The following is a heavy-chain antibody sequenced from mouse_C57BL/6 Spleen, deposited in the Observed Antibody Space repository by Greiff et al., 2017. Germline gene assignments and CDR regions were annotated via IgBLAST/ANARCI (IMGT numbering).Heavy chain of an antibody. J-gene: IGHJ1*03. CDR1: GYTFTDYE. Sequence: QVHVKQSGAELVRPGASVTLSCKASGYTFTDYEMHWVKQTPVHGLEWIGAIDPETGGTAYNQKFKGKAILTADKSSSTAYMELRSLTSEDSAVYYCTREGYDYDGYFDVWGTGTTVTVSS. CDR3: TREGYDYDGYFDV. V-gene: IGHV1-15*01. CDR2: IDPETGGT. D-gene: IGHD2-4*01.